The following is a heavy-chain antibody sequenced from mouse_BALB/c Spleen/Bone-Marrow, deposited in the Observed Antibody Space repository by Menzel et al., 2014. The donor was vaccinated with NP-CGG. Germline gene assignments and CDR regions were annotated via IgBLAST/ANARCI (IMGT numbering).Heavy chain of an antibody. Sequence: EVQLVESGGGLVKVGESLKLSCAASGFTFSTYYMSWVRQTPEKRLELVAAIYTNDGGTYYPDTVKGRFAISRDNAKNTLYLQMSSLKSEDTALYYCARRAFYALDYWGQGTSVTVSS. CDR1: GFTFSTYY. V-gene: IGHV5-6-2*01. CDR2: IYTNDGGT. CDR3: ARRAFYALDY. J-gene: IGHJ4*01.